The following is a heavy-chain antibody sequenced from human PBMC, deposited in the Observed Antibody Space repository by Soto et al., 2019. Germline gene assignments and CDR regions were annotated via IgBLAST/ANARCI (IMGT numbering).Heavy chain of an antibody. J-gene: IGHJ6*02. CDR3: AHRKFFHETPYCFYGMDV. CDR2: IYWDDDR. CDR1: GFSLNTKGVG. V-gene: IGHV2-5*02. Sequence: QITLRESGPTLVKPTQTLTLTCTLSGFSLNTKGVGVGWIRQPPGKALEWLALIYWDDDRRYSSSLKSRLTITKDTSKNQVVLTMTNLDPVDTATYYCAHRKFFHETPYCFYGMDVWGQGTTVTVSS.